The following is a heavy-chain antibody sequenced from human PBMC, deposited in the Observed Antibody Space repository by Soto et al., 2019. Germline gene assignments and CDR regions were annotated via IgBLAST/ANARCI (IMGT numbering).Heavy chain of an antibody. CDR3: AKDLWSGYIEANWFDP. CDR1: GFTFSSYA. J-gene: IGHJ5*02. Sequence: GGSLRLSCAASGFTFSSYAMSWVRQAPGKGLEWVSAISGSGGSTYYADSVKGRFTISRDNSKNTLYLQMNSLRAEDTAVYYCAKDLWSGYIEANWFDPWGQGTLVTVSS. CDR2: ISGSGGST. V-gene: IGHV3-23*01. D-gene: IGHD3-3*01.